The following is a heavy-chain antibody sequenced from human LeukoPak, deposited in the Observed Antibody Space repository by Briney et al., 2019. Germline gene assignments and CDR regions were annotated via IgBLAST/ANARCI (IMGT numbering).Heavy chain of an antibody. CDR3: ARRAGAYSHPYDY. Sequence: GGSLRLSCTVSGFTVSSNFMSWVRQAPGKGLEWVSFIYSDNTHYSDSVKGRFTISRDNSKNTLYLQMNSLRAEDTAVYYCARRAGAYSHPYDYWGQGTLVTVPS. CDR1: GFTVSSNF. V-gene: IGHV3-53*01. J-gene: IGHJ4*02. D-gene: IGHD4/OR15-4a*01. CDR2: IYSDNT.